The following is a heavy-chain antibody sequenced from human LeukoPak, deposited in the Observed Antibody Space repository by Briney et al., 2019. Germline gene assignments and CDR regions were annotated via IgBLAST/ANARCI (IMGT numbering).Heavy chain of an antibody. Sequence: GWSLRLSCADSGFSFSNYNMNWVRPAPGKEMDGVSSINSSGSYTFYADSVKGRFTISRDNAKNSLYLQMDSLGPEDTAVYYCARDPYSGNYGTYYYYYMDVWGKGTTVTVSS. V-gene: IGHV3-21*01. D-gene: IGHD1-26*01. CDR1: GFSFSNYN. CDR2: INSSGSYT. J-gene: IGHJ6*03. CDR3: ARDPYSGNYGTYYYYYMDV.